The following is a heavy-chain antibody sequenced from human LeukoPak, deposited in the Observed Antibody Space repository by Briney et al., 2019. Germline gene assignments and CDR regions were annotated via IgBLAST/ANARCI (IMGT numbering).Heavy chain of an antibody. V-gene: IGHV1-69*13. CDR3: ARATYYYDSSGYYGRSDAFDI. Sequence: ASVKVSCKASGYTFTSYAMHWVRQAPGQGLEWMGGIIPIFGTANYAQKFQGRVTITADESTSTAYMELSSLRSEDTAVYYCARATYYYDSSGYYGRSDAFDIWGQGTMVTVSS. J-gene: IGHJ3*02. D-gene: IGHD3-22*01. CDR1: GYTFTSYA. CDR2: IIPIFGTA.